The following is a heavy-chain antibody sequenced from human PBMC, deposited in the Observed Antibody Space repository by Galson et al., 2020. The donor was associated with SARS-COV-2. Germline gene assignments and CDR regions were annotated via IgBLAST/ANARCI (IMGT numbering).Heavy chain of an antibody. J-gene: IGHJ3*02. V-gene: IGHV3-9*01. CDR1: GFTFDDYA. Sequence: SLKISCAASGFTFDDYAMHWVRQAPGKGLEWVSGISWNSGSIGYADSVKGRFTISRDNAKNSLYLQMNSLRAEDTALYYCAAASDSGGSCYTSRCAFDIWGQGTMVTVSS. CDR2: ISWNSGSI. D-gene: IGHD2-15*01. CDR3: AAASDSGGSCYTSRCAFDI.